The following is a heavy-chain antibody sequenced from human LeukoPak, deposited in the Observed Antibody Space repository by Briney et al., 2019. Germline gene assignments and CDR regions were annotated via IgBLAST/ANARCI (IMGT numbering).Heavy chain of an antibody. CDR3: ATGKVRYDICPLDY. V-gene: IGHV1-24*01. CDR1: GYTLTELS. Sequence: ASVKVSCKVSGYTLTELSMHWVRQAPGKGLEWMGGFDPEDGETIYAQKFQGRVTMTEDTSTDTAYMELSSLRSEDTAVYYCATGKVRYDICPLDYWGQGTLVTVSS. D-gene: IGHD3-9*01. CDR2: FDPEDGET. J-gene: IGHJ4*02.